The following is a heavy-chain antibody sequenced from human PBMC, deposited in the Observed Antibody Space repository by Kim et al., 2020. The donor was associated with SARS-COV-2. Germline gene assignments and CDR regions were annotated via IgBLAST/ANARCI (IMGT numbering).Heavy chain of an antibody. CDR3: ARGTKYYYGSGSYFY. J-gene: IGHJ4*02. V-gene: IGHV3-11*05. Sequence: DSVKGQLTIPRENAKNSLYLQMNSLRAEDTAVYYCARGTKYYYGSGSYFYWGQGTLVTVSS. D-gene: IGHD3-10*01.